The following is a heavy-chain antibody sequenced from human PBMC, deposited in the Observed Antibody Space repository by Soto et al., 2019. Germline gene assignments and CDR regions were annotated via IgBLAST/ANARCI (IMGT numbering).Heavy chain of an antibody. CDR2: ISGSGGST. CDR1: GFTFSSYA. D-gene: IGHD3-22*01. Sequence: GGSLRLSCAASGFTFSSYAMSWVRQAPGKGLEWVSAISGSGGSTYYADSVKGRFTISRDNSKNTLYLQMNSLRAEDTAVYYCAKSPGMYYYDSSGYYHYDYWGQGTLVTVSS. J-gene: IGHJ4*02. CDR3: AKSPGMYYYDSSGYYHYDY. V-gene: IGHV3-23*01.